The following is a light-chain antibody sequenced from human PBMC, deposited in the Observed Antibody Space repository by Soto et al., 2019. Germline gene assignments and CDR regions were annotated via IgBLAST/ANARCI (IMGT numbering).Light chain of an antibody. CDR2: DVS. CDR1: SSDVGGYNY. CDR3: SSYKSSSDYV. Sequence: QSVLTQPASVSGSPGQSITISCTGTSSDVGGYNYVSWYQQHPGKAPKLMIYDVSNRPSGVSNRFSGSKSGNTASLTISGLQAEDEADYYCSSYKSSSDYVFGTGTKVTV. J-gene: IGLJ1*01. V-gene: IGLV2-14*01.